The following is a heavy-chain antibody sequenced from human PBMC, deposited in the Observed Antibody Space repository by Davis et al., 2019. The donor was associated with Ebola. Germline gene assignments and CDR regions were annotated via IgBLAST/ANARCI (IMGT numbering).Heavy chain of an antibody. V-gene: IGHV3-21*01. Sequence: GESLKISCAASGSTFSSYSVNWVRQAPGKGLEWVSSIRTSSTYIYYADPVKGRFTISRDNAKNSLYLQMNSLRAEDTAVYYCARDLYHGYHYMDVWGKGTTVTVSS. CDR2: IRTSSTYI. CDR3: ARDLYHGYHYMDV. D-gene: IGHD2/OR15-2a*01. CDR1: GSTFSSYS. J-gene: IGHJ6*03.